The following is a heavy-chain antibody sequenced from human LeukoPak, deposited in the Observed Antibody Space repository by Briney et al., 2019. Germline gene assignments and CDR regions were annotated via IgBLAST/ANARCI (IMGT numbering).Heavy chain of an antibody. CDR2: ISSTASSI. Sequence: PGGSLRLSCAASEFTFSSYSMSWVRQAPGKGLEWVSYISSTASSIYYADSVKGRFTISRDNAKSSLFLQMNSLRAEDTAVYFCARDGHGDGFLTGYSYFGMDVWGQGTTVTVSS. CDR1: EFTFSSYS. J-gene: IGHJ6*02. CDR3: ARDGHGDGFLTGYSYFGMDV. D-gene: IGHD3-9*01. V-gene: IGHV3-48*04.